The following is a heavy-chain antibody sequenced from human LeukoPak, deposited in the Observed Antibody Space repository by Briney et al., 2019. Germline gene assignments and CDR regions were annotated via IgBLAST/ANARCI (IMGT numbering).Heavy chain of an antibody. D-gene: IGHD2-15*01. J-gene: IGHJ5*02. Sequence: SETLSLTCTVSGGSLSSGDYYWSWIRQPPGKGLEWLGYIYYSGSTYYNPSLKSRVTISVDTSKNQFSLKLSSVTAADTAVYYCAREAVVAARWFDPWGQGTLVTVSS. CDR3: AREAVVAARWFDP. CDR2: IYYSGST. V-gene: IGHV4-30-4*01. CDR1: GGSLSSGDYY.